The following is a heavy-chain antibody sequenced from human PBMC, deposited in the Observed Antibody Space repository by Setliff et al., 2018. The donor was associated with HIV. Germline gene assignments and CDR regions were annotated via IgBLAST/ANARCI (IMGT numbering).Heavy chain of an antibody. CDR1: GFTFTGLTFTDYN. J-gene: IGHJ4*02. D-gene: IGHD3-9*01. CDR2: ISSSNSI. CDR3: ARDDYDISTGYYPD. Sequence: GGSLRLSCAASGFTFTGLTFTDYNMNWVRQAPGKGLEWVSYISSSNSIYDADSVRGRFTISRDNAKSSLYLQMTSLRAEDTAVYYCARDDYDISTGYYPDWGQGTLVTVSS. V-gene: IGHV3-48*01.